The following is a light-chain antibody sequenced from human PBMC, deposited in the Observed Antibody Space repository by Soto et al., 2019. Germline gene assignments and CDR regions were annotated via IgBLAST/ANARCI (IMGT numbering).Light chain of an antibody. J-gene: IGLJ2*01. Sequence: QSALTQPASVSGSPGQSITISCTGTSSDVSGYNYVSWYQQHPGKAPKLMIYDVSNRPSGVSNRCSGSKSGNTASLTISGLQAEDEADYYCSSYTSSSTPVVFGGGTKVTVL. CDR1: SSDVSGYNY. CDR2: DVS. V-gene: IGLV2-14*01. CDR3: SSYTSSSTPVV.